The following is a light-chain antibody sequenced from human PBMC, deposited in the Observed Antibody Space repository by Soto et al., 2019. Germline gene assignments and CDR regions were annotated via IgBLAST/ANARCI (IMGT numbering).Light chain of an antibody. Sequence: QSALTQPPSVSGSPGQSVAISCTGTSSDVGSDNRVSWYQQPPGTAPKLMIYDVSSRPSEVPDRFSGSKSGNTASLTISGLQAEDEADYYCSSFTTSRTYVFGTGTKVTVL. J-gene: IGLJ1*01. CDR2: DVS. CDR3: SSFTTSRTYV. V-gene: IGLV2-18*02. CDR1: SSDVGSDNR.